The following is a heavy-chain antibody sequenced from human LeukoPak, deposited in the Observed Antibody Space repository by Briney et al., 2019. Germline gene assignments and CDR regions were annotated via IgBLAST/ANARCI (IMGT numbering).Heavy chain of an antibody. V-gene: IGHV3-23*01. CDR2: ISGSGGST. J-gene: IGHJ1*01. Sequence: GGSLRLSCAASGFTFSSYAMSWVRQAPGKGLEWVSAISGSGGSTYYADSVKGRFTISRDNSKNTLYLQMNSLRAEDTAVYYCAKTNGDYYDSSGYYTHFQHWGQGTLVNVYS. CDR1: GFTFSSYA. CDR3: AKTNGDYYDSSGYYTHFQH. D-gene: IGHD3-22*01.